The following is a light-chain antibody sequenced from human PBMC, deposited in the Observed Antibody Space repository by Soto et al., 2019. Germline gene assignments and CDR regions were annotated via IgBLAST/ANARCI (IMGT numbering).Light chain of an antibody. J-gene: IGKJ4*01. Sequence: DVQMTQSPSSLSAFVGDRVTITCRASQGIAPYLAWFQQKPGKVPKLLIYATSTLQSGVPSRFSGSGSGTDFTRTITSLQPEDVATCYCQKYNSAPLTFGGGTKVEIK. CDR2: ATS. CDR3: QKYNSAPLT. CDR1: QGIAPY. V-gene: IGKV1-27*01.